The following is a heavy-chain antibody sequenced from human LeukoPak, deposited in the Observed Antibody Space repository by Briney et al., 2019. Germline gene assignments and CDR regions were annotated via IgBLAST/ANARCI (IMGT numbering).Heavy chain of an antibody. Sequence: GESLRLSCAASGFALSSHWMTWVRQVPGRGPEWVANVNRDGSETYYLDSVKGRFTISKDNAKNSLYLQMNRLRAEDTALYHCARNNGMDVWGQGTTVIVSS. CDR2: VNRDGSET. CDR1: GFALSSHW. J-gene: IGHJ6*02. V-gene: IGHV3-7*03. CDR3: ARNNGMDV.